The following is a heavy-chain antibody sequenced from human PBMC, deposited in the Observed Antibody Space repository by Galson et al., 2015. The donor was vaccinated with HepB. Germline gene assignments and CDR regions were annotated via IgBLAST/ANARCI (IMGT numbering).Heavy chain of an antibody. CDR3: TAGYYGGDPDFDH. J-gene: IGHJ4*02. D-gene: IGHD4-23*01. V-gene: IGHV3-15*01. CDR2: IKSRTEGETT. Sequence: SLRLSCATSGFTFNTAWLTWVRQAPGKGLEWVGLIKSRTEGETTEYAAPVSGRFTIARDDSKDTLYLHMDSLKSEDTAVYYCTAGYYGGDPDFDHWGQGTLVIVSS. CDR1: GFTFNTAW.